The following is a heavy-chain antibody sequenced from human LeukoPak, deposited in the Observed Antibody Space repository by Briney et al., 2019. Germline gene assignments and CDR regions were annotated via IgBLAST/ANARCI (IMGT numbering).Heavy chain of an antibody. CDR3: AGGTRESRRWRWFDP. CDR2: INHNGST. V-gene: IGHV4-34*01. CDR1: GGSFSGYY. J-gene: IGHJ5*02. Sequence: SETLSLTCAAYGGSFSGYYWSWIRQPPGKGLEWIGDINHNGSTNYKPSRKSRVTISVDTSKNQFSLKLSSVTAADTAVYYCAGGTRESRRWRWFDPWGEGTLVTVSS. D-gene: IGHD6-13*01.